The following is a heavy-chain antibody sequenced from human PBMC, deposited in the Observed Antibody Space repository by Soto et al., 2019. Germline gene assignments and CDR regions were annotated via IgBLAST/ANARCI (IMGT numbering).Heavy chain of an antibody. CDR2: MNPNSGNT. CDR1: GYTFTSYD. J-gene: IGHJ4*02. V-gene: IGHV1-8*01. CDR3: ARGKSLEN. D-gene: IGHD1-1*01. Sequence: QVQLVQSGAEVKKPGASVKVSCKASGYTFTSYDINWVRQATGQGLEWMGWMNPNSGNTGYAQKFQCRLTMTRDSSITTAYMELHSLRSEDTAVYYCARGKSLENWGQGTLVTVSS.